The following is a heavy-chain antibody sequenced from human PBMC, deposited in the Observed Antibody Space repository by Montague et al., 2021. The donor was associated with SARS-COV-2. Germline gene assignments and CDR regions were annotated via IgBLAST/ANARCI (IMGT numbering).Heavy chain of an antibody. V-gene: IGHV4-4*07. CDR2: IYANGNF. D-gene: IGHD2/OR15-2a*01. J-gene: IGHJ5*02. Sequence: SETLSLTCSVSGDSITPYGDSIGGYFWSWIRQPTGKGLEWIGRIYANGNFDYNPSLDSRVSMSMDTSKQEFSMRLISVTAADTAVYYCARDAYYVRPGRENRGAFDPWGHGILVTVSP. CDR3: ARDAYYVRPGRENRGAFDP. CDR1: GDSITPYGDSIGGYF.